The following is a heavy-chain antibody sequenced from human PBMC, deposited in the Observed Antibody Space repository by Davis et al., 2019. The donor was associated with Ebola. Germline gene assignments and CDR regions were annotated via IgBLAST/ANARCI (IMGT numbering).Heavy chain of an antibody. J-gene: IGHJ6*04. Sequence: PGGSLRLSCAASGFTFSSFAMSWVRQAPGKGLEWVSSITNGGGTTYYADPVKGRFTISRDNFKNMLYLQMNSLRAEDTAVFYCAKRATVKVAGANYYNAMDVWGKGTTVTVSS. CDR1: GFTFSSFA. CDR3: AKRATVKVAGANYYNAMDV. D-gene: IGHD6-19*01. V-gene: IGHV3-23*01. CDR2: ITNGGGTT.